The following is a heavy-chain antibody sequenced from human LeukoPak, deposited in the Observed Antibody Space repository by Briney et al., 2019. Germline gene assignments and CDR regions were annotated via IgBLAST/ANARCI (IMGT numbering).Heavy chain of an antibody. V-gene: IGHV1-3*01. D-gene: IGHD2-15*01. Sequence: GASVKVSCKASQYTFTDYAVHWVRQAPGQRLEWMGWIDAGNGKTKYSQSFQGRVTISRDTSASTAYMELSSLRSEDTAVYYCAIVVVAATDNWFDPWGQGTLVTVSS. CDR3: AIVVVAATDNWFDP. CDR1: QYTFTDYA. J-gene: IGHJ5*02. CDR2: IDAGNGKT.